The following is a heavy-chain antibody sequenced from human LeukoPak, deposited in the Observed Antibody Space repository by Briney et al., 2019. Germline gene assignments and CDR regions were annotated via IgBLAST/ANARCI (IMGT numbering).Heavy chain of an antibody. CDR1: GGSISSSSYY. V-gene: IGHV4-39*01. CDR3: ARHRRDSSGWKYYFDY. J-gene: IGHJ4*02. Sequence: SSETLSLTCTVSGGSISSSSYYWGWIRQPPGKGLEWIGSIYYSGSTYYNPSLKSRVTISVGTSKNQFSLKLSSVTAADTAVYYCARHRRDSSGWKYYFDYWGQGTLVTVSS. CDR2: IYYSGST. D-gene: IGHD6-19*01.